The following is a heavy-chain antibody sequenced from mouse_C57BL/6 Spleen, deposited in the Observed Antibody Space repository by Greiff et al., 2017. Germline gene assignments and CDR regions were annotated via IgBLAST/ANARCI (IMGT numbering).Heavy chain of an antibody. V-gene: IGHV1-22*01. D-gene: IGHD1-1*01. CDR1: GYTFTDYN. Sequence: EVQLQQSGPELVKPGASVKMSCKASGYTFTDYNMHWVKQSHGKSLEWIGYINPNNGGTSYNQKFKGKATLTVNKSSSTAYMELRSLTSEDSAVYYCARGATVVATRHWYFDVWGTGTTVTVSS. CDR2: INPNNGGT. J-gene: IGHJ1*03. CDR3: ARGATVVATRHWYFDV.